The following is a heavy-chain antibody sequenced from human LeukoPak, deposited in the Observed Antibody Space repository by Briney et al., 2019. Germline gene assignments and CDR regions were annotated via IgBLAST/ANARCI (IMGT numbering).Heavy chain of an antibody. CDR3: ARDYYDRRQAPEADDAFDI. CDR1: GYTFTSYG. J-gene: IGHJ3*02. CDR2: ICAYNGNT. V-gene: IGHV1-18*01. Sequence: ASVKVSCKASGYTFTSYGISWVRQAPGQGLEWMGWICAYNGNTKYAQKRQGRDTMTTDPSTSTTYMELRSLKSDDTDVYYRARDYYDRRQAPEADDAFDIWGEGTMVTVSS. D-gene: IGHD3-22*01.